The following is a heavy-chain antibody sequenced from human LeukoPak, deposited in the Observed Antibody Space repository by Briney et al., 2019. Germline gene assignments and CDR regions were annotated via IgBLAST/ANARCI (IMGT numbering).Heavy chain of an antibody. CDR3: EKGRGGIQLGPFFAY. J-gene: IGHJ4*02. D-gene: IGHD5-18*01. CDR2: ISWNSGSI. Sequence: GGSLRLSCAASGFTFDDYAMHWVRQAPGKGLEWVSGISWNSGSIGYADSVKGRFTISGDNAKNSLYLQMNSLRAEDTALYYCEKGRGGIQLGPFFAYGAREPLVPVS. CDR1: GFTFDDYA. V-gene: IGHV3-9*01.